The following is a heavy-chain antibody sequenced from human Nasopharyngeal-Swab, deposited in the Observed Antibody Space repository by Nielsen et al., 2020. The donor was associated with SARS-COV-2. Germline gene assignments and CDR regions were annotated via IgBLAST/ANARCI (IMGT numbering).Heavy chain of an antibody. J-gene: IGHJ3*02. CDR3: ESLTTLWAFDI. CDR2: ISSSSSYI. CDR1: GFTFSSYS. D-gene: IGHD4-17*01. Sequence: GESLKISCAASGFTFSSYSMNWVRQAPGKGLEWVSSISSSSSYIYYADSVKGRFTISRDNPKNSLYLQMNSLRAEDTGIYYCESLTTLWAFDIWGQGTVVTVSS. V-gene: IGHV3-21*04.